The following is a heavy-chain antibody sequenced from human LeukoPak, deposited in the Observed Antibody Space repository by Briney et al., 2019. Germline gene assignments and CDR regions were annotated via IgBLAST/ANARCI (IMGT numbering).Heavy chain of an antibody. Sequence: PGGSLRLSCAASGFTFSSYAMSWVRQAPGKGLEWVSAISGSGGSTYYADSVKGRFTISRDNSKNTLYLQMNSLRAEDTAVYYCAKDPGDYGDYYSYWYFDLWGRGTLVTVSS. CDR3: AKDPGDYGDYYSYWYFDL. CDR1: GFTFSSYA. J-gene: IGHJ2*01. V-gene: IGHV3-23*01. CDR2: ISGSGGST. D-gene: IGHD4-17*01.